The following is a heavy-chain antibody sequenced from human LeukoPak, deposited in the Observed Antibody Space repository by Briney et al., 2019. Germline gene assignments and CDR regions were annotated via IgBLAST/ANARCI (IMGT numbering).Heavy chain of an antibody. V-gene: IGHV3-66*01. CDR3: ARGGTGAAAGWFDP. Sequence: GGSLRLSCAASGFTVSSNYMSWVRQAPGKGLEWVSVIYSGGSTYYADSVKGRFTISRDNSENTLYLQMNSLRAGDTAVYYCARGGTGAAAGWFDPWGQGTLVTVSS. CDR1: GFTVSSNY. D-gene: IGHD6-13*01. J-gene: IGHJ5*02. CDR2: IYSGGST.